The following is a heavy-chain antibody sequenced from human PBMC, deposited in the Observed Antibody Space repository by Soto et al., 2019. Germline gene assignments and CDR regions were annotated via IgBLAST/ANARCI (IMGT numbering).Heavy chain of an antibody. CDR2: SYSGGST. D-gene: IGHD2-15*01. V-gene: IGHV3-53*01. Sequence: GGSLRLSCAASGLSVSSNYMSWVRQAPGKGLEWVSVSYSGGSTYYADSVKGRFTISRDNSKNTLYLQMNSLRAEDTAVYYCARWAIGYDIWGQGTMVTVSS. J-gene: IGHJ3*02. CDR1: GLSVSSNY. CDR3: ARWAIGYDI.